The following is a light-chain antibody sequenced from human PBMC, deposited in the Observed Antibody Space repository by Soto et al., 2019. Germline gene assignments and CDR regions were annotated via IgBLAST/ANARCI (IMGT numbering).Light chain of an antibody. J-gene: IGKJ4*01. CDR2: WAS. CDR3: QHYYSTPLG. V-gene: IGKV4-1*01. Sequence: DIVMTQSPDSLAVSLGERATINCKSSQSVLYSSNNKNYLAWYQQKSGQPPKLLIYWASSRESGVPDRFSGSGSGTDFTLTISSLQAEDVAVYYCQHYYSTPLGFGGETKVEIK. CDR1: QSVLYSSNNKNY.